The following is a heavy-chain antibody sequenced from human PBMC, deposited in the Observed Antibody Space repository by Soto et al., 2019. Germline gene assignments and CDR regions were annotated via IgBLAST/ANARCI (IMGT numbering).Heavy chain of an antibody. CDR3: VKDTQWLETFFDY. CDR1: GFTFDAYG. J-gene: IGHJ4*02. V-gene: IGHV3-23*01. Sequence: EVHLLESGGGLVQSGGSLRLSCATSGFTFDAYGMAWVRQAPGKGLQWASSINVSGASRYYADSVKGRFTVSRDNSKNTLYLELNSLRAEDTAIYYCVKDTQWLETFFDYWGQGTLVTVSS. CDR2: INVSGASR. D-gene: IGHD6-19*01.